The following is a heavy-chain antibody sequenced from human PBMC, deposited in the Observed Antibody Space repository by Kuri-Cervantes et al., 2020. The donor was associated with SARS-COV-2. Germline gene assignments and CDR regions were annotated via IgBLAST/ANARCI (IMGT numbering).Heavy chain of an antibody. CDR3: GSPAGGYKSGFDSLGF. D-gene: IGHD5-18*01. CDR1: GVSFRGYY. J-gene: IGHJ4*02. V-gene: IGHV4-34*01. Sequence: GSLRLSCTFSGVSFRGYYWSWIRQPPGKGLEWIGEIHGSGGATYNSSLKSRVTLSADASKNQFSLRLTSVTAADTAVYYCGSPAGGYKSGFDSLGFWGQGTLVTVSS. CDR2: IHGSGGA.